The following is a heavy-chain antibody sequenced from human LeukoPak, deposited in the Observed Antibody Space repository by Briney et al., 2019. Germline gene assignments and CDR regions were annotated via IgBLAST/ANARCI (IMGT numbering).Heavy chain of an antibody. Sequence: GASVKVSCKASGGTFSSYAISWMRQAPRQGLEWMGRIIPIFGTANYAQKFQGRVTITTDESTSTAYMELSSLRSEDTAVYYCARDMSGSYLAPDAFDIWGQGTMVTVSS. J-gene: IGHJ3*02. CDR3: ARDMSGSYLAPDAFDI. V-gene: IGHV1-69*05. CDR1: GGTFSSYA. CDR2: IIPIFGTA. D-gene: IGHD1-26*01.